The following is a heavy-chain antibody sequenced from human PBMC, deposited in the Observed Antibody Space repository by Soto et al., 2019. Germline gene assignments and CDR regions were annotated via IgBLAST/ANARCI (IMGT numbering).Heavy chain of an antibody. D-gene: IGHD1-26*01. CDR3: ASQVGATTSYDH. V-gene: IGHV3-23*01. CDR2: ISGSGGST. J-gene: IGHJ4*02. Sequence: GGSLRLSCAASGFTFSSYAMSWVRQAPGKGLEWVSAISGSGGSTYYADSVKGRFTISRDNSKNTLYLQMNSLRAEDTAVYYCASQVGATTSYDHRGQGTLVTVSS. CDR1: GFTFSSYA.